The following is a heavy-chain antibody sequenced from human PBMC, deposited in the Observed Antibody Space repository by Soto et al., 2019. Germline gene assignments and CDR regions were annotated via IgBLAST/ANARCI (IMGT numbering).Heavy chain of an antibody. D-gene: IGHD5-18*01. CDR1: GGSISSYY. CDR3: ARDGPRGYSYGFDY. Sequence: TSETLSLTCTVSGGSISSYYWSWIRQPPGKGLEWIGYIYYSGSTNYNPSLKSRVTISVDASKNQFSLKLSSVTAADTAVYYCARDGPRGYSYGFDYWGQGTLVTVSS. CDR2: IYYSGST. J-gene: IGHJ4*02. V-gene: IGHV4-59*01.